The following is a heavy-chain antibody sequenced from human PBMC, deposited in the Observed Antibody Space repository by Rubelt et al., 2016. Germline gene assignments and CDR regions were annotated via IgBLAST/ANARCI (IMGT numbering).Heavy chain of an antibody. CDR3: ARGDASDY. CDR1: GFTFSSYA. Sequence: VQLVESGGGLVQPGGSLRLSCAASGFTFSSYAMHWVRQAPGKGLEWVAVISYDGSNKYYADSVQGRFTISRDNSKNTLYLQMNSLRAEDTAGYYCARGDASDYWGQGTLVTVSS. V-gene: IGHV3-30*04. J-gene: IGHJ4*02. CDR2: ISYDGSNK.